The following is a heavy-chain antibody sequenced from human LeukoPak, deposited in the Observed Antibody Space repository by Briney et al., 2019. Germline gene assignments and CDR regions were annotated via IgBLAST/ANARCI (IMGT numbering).Heavy chain of an antibody. CDR2: IYYSGST. CDR3: ARIWGYNYGHLDY. D-gene: IGHD5-18*01. Sequence: SETLSLTCTVSGGSISGYYWNWVRQPPGKGLEWIGYIYYSGSTNYNPSLKSRVTISVDTSKNQFSLKLNSVTAADTAIYYCARIWGYNYGHLDYWGQGTLVTVSS. V-gene: IGHV4-59*08. J-gene: IGHJ4*02. CDR1: GGSISGYY.